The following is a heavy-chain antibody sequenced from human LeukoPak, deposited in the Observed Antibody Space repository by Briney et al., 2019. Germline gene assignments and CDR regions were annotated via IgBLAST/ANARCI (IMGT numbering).Heavy chain of an antibody. J-gene: IGHJ4*02. CDR2: INAGNGNT. Sequence: GASVKVSCKASGYTFTSYGISWVRQAPGQRLEWMGWINAGNGNTKYSQKFQGRVTVTRDTSASTAYMELSSLRSEDTAVYYCARGLGFYYFDYWGQGTLVTVSS. CDR1: GYTFTSYG. D-gene: IGHD6-19*01. CDR3: ARGLGFYYFDY. V-gene: IGHV1-3*01.